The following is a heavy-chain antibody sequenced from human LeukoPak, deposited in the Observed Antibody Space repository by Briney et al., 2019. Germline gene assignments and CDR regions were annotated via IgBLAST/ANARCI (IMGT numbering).Heavy chain of an antibody. J-gene: IGHJ4*02. CDR2: ISWNSDSI. D-gene: IGHD3-10*01. CDR3: AKDVTMVRGVIDY. V-gene: IGHV3-9*01. Sequence: GGSLRLSCAASGFRFDDYAMHWVRQTPGKGLEWVSIISWNSDSIDYADSVKGRFTISRDNAKNSLYLQMNSLRVEDTAVYYCAKDVTMVRGVIDYWGQGTLVTVSS. CDR1: GFRFDDYA.